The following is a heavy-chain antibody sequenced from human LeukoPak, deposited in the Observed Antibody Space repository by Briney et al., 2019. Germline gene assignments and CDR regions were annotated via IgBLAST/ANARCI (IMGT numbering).Heavy chain of an antibody. D-gene: IGHD6-19*01. CDR1: GYSFTSYW. CDR2: IDPSDSYT. Sequence: GESLKISCKGSGYSFTSYWISWVRQMPGKGLEWMGRIDPSDSYTNYSPSFQGHVTISADKSISTAYLQWSSLTASDTAIYYCARHEYSSAVYFDDWGRGTRVTVSS. J-gene: IGHJ4*02. CDR3: ARHEYSSAVYFDD. V-gene: IGHV5-10-1*01.